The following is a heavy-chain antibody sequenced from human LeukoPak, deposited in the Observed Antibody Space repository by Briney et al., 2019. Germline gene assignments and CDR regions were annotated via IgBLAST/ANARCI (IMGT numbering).Heavy chain of an antibody. J-gene: IGHJ4*02. Sequence: ASVKVSCKASGYTFTGYFIHWVRQAPGQGLEWMGWISCYNGDTRYAQKLQGRVTMTTDTSTSTVHMELRSLRSDDTAVYYCARDPSNTSGYNVYFDYWGQGALVTVSS. CDR2: ISCYNGDT. D-gene: IGHD2-2*02. CDR3: ARDPSNTSGYNVYFDY. CDR1: GYTFTGYF. V-gene: IGHV1-18*04.